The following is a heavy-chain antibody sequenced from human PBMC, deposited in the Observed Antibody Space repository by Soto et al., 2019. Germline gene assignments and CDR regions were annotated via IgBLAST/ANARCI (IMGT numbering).Heavy chain of an antibody. J-gene: IGHJ4*02. Sequence: ASVKVSCKASGYTFTAYYMHWVRQAPGQGLEWMGWINPNSGGTNYAQKFQGRVTMTRDTSISTAYMEPSRLRSDDTAVYYCARVHYDSVPADYWGQGTQVTVSS. CDR2: INPNSGGT. CDR3: ARVHYDSVPADY. CDR1: GYTFTAYY. D-gene: IGHD3-22*01. V-gene: IGHV1-2*02.